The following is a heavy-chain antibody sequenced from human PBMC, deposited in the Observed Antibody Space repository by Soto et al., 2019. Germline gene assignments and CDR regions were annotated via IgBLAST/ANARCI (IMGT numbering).Heavy chain of an antibody. CDR1: GLTVSSSY. Sequence: GGSLRLSCAASGLTVSSSYMSWVRQAPGKGLQWVSVIYSAGSTYYANSVKGRFTISRDISTNMVYLQMSSLTDEDTAVYYCARAREPEYSSDFDHWGQGTLVTVSS. J-gene: IGHJ4*01. V-gene: IGHV3-53*01. CDR2: IYSAGST. D-gene: IGHD5-18*01. CDR3: ARAREPEYSSDFDH.